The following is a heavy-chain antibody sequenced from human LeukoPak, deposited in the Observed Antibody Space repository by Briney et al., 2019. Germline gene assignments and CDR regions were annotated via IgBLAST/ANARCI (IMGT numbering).Heavy chain of an antibody. Sequence: PSETLSLTCTVSGGSISSYYWSWIRQPPGKGLEWIGYIYYSGSTNYNPSLKSRVTISVDTSKNQFPLKLSSVTAADTAVYYCARGPYYIRGVISPLFDYWGQGTLVTVSS. J-gene: IGHJ4*02. D-gene: IGHD3-10*02. CDR3: ARGPYYIRGVISPLFDY. CDR1: GGSISSYY. V-gene: IGHV4-59*08. CDR2: IYYSGST.